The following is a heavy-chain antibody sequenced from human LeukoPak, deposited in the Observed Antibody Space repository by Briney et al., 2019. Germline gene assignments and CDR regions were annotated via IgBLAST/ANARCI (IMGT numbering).Heavy chain of an antibody. Sequence: GGSLRLSCAASGFTFSSYEMNWVRQAPGKGLEWVSYISRSGSTIFSADSVKGRFTTSRDNAKNSLFLQMNSLRAADTAVYYCARVSTGSEYFDYWGQGTLVTVSS. CDR2: ISRSGSTI. CDR3: ARVSTGSEYFDY. J-gene: IGHJ4*02. CDR1: GFTFSSYE. V-gene: IGHV3-48*03.